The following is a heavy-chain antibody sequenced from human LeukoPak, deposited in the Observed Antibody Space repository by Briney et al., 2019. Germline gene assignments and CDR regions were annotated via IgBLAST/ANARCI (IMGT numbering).Heavy chain of an antibody. CDR1: GGSFSGYY. Sequence: PSETLSFTCAVYGGSFSGYYWSWIRQPPGKGLEWIGEINHSGSTNYNPSLKSRVTISVDTSKNQFSLKLSSVTAADTAVYYCARLIVGATPFDYWGQGTLVTVSS. V-gene: IGHV4-34*01. D-gene: IGHD1-26*01. J-gene: IGHJ4*02. CDR2: INHSGST. CDR3: ARLIVGATPFDY.